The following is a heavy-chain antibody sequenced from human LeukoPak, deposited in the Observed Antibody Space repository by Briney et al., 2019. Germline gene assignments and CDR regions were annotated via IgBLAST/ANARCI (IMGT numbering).Heavy chain of an antibody. Sequence: GASVKVSCKASGYTFTGYYIHWVRQAPGQGLEWMGWINPNSGGTNYAQKFQGRVTMTRGTSISTAYMELTRLRSDDTAVCYCARDTAMVTYWFDPWGQGTLVTVSS. CDR1: GYTFTGYY. CDR3: ARDTAMVTYWFDP. CDR2: INPNSGGT. J-gene: IGHJ5*02. D-gene: IGHD5-18*01. V-gene: IGHV1-2*02.